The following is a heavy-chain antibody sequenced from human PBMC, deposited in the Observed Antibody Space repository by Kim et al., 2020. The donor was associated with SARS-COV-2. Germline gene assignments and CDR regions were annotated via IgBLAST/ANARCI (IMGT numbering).Heavy chain of an antibody. CDR3: ARDSPLRFRSGRYGGYFDY. D-gene: IGHD6-19*01. Sequence: GGSLRLSCAASGFTFSSYAMHWVRQAPGKGLEWVAVISYDGSNKYYADSVKGRFTISRDNSKNTLYLQMNSLGAEDTAVYYCARDSPLRFRSGRYGGYFDYWGQGTLVTVSS. CDR2: ISYDGSNK. CDR1: GFTFSSYA. J-gene: IGHJ4*02. V-gene: IGHV3-30*04.